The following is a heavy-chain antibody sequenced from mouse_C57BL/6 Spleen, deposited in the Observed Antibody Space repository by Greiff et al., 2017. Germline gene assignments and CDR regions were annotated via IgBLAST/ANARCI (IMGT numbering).Heavy chain of an antibody. CDR1: GYTFTDYY. D-gene: IGHD1-1*01. CDR3: ARTSTTLEDFDV. Sequence: QVQLKQSGAELVRPGASVKLSCKASGYTFTDYYINWVKQRPGQGLEWIARIYPGSGNTYYNEKFKGKATLTVEKSSSTVYMQLSSLTSDDSAVYFCARTSTTLEDFDVWGTGTTLTVAS. CDR2: IYPGSGNT. J-gene: IGHJ1*03. V-gene: IGHV1-76*01.